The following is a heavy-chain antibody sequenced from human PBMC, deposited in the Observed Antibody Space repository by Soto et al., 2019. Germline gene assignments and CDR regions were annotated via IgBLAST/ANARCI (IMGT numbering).Heavy chain of an antibody. CDR2: IYPGDSDT. J-gene: IGHJ6*04. Sequence: PGESLKISCKGSGYSFTSYWIGWVRQMPGKGLEWMGIIYPGDSDTRYSPSFQGQVTISADKSISTAYLQWSSLKASDTAMYYCARASSGHWWGGYSYYYYGMDGWGKGTTVAV. D-gene: IGHD3-3*01. CDR1: GYSFTSYW. CDR3: ARASSGHWWGGYSYYYYGMDG. V-gene: IGHV5-51*01.